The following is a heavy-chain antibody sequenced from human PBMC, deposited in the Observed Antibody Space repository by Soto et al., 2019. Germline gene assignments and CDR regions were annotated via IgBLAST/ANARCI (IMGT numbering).Heavy chain of an antibody. V-gene: IGHV4-39*01. J-gene: IGHJ4*02. D-gene: IGHD2-15*01. CDR2: IYYSGST. CDR1: GGSISSNSYY. CDR3: ASLYCSGGSCLDY. Sequence: TLSLTCTVSGGSISSNSYYWGWIRQPPGKGLEWIGSIYYSGSTYYNPSLKSRVTISVDTSKNQFSLKLSSVTAADTAVYYCASLYCSGGSCLDYWGQGTLVTVSS.